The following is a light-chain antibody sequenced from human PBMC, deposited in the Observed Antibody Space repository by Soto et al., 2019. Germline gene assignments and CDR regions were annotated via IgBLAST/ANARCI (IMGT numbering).Light chain of an antibody. CDR3: SSYTGSSTPWV. Sequence: QSVLTQPASVSGSPGQSITISCTGTSSDVGAYNYVSWYQQHPGKAPKLMISGVSNRPSGVSNRFSGSKSGNTASLTISGLQADDEADYYCSSYTGSSTPWVFGGGTKLTVL. CDR2: GVS. V-gene: IGLV2-14*01. CDR1: SSDVGAYNY. J-gene: IGLJ3*02.